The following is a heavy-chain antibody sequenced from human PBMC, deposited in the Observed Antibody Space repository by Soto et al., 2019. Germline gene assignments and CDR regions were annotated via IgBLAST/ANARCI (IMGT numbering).Heavy chain of an antibody. Sequence: EVQLVESGGGLVQPGRSLRLSCAASGFTFDDYAMHWVRQAPGKGLEWVSGISWNSGSIGYADSVKGRFTISRDNAKNSLYPQMNSLRAEDTALYYCAKDLTAIHGYYYYGMDVWGQGTTVTVSS. D-gene: IGHD5-18*01. CDR2: ISWNSGSI. J-gene: IGHJ6*02. V-gene: IGHV3-9*01. CDR3: AKDLTAIHGYYYYGMDV. CDR1: GFTFDDYA.